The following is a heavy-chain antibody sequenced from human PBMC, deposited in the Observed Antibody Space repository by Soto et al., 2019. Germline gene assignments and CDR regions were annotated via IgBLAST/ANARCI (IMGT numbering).Heavy chain of an antibody. V-gene: IGHV3-21*01. CDR1: GFTFDDYT. J-gene: IGHJ4*02. Sequence: GSLRLSCAASGFTFDDYTMHWVRQAPGKGLEWVSSISSSSSYIYYADSVKGRFTISRDNAKNSLYLQMNSLRAEDTAVYYCARGLADYWGQGTLVTVSS. CDR2: ISSSSSYI. D-gene: IGHD6-19*01. CDR3: ARGLADY.